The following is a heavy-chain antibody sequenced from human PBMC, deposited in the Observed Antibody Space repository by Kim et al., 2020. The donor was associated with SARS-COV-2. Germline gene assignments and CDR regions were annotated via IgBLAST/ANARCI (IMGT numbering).Heavy chain of an antibody. V-gene: IGHV3-23*01. D-gene: IGHD6-19*01. Sequence: GGSLRLSCGASGFTVNNFAMSWVRQAPGKGLEWVSTDPGGGGRTFYADSVKGRFTISRDNSKNTVFLQMNSVRAEDTAVYYCAKAQPLSSGWYVVGDWGQGPRVTVSS. CDR3: AKAQPLSSGWYVVGD. J-gene: IGHJ4*02. CDR1: GFTVNNFA. CDR2: DPGGGGRT.